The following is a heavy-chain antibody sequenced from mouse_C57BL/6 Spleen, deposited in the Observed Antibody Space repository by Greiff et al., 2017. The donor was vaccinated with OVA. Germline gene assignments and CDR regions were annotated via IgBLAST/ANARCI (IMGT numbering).Heavy chain of an antibody. J-gene: IGHJ2*01. CDR1: GYSITSGYY. CDR3: ARAAQAPFDY. D-gene: IGHD3-2*02. Sequence: EVQLVESGPGLVKPSQSLSLTCSVTGYSITSGYYWNWIRQFPGNKLEWMGYISYDGSNNYNPSLKNRISITRDTSKHQFFLKLNSVTTEDTATYYCARAAQAPFDYWGQGTTLTVAS. V-gene: IGHV3-6*01. CDR2: ISYDGSN.